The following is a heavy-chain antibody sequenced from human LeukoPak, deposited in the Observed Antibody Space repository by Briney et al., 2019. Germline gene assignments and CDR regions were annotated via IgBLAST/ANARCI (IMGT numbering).Heavy chain of an antibody. J-gene: IGHJ6*02. CDR3: ARVSTLYISGHTGYYYGMDV. CDR2: IYHSGTT. Sequence: PSETLSLTCAVSGASISRDYWSWIRQSPGRGLEWIGNIYHSGTTNYNPSLKSRVLISIGTSRRQFSLRLSSVTAADTAVYYCARVSTLYISGHTGYYYGMDVWGQGTTVVVSS. D-gene: IGHD3-10*01. V-gene: IGHV4-59*01. CDR1: GASISRDY.